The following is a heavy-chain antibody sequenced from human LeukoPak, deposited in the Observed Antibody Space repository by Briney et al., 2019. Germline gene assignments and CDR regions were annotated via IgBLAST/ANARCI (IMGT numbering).Heavy chain of an antibody. CDR2: IWYDGSNK. Sequence: GGSLRLSCAASGFTFSSYAMSWVRQAPGKGLEWVAVIWYDGSNKYYADSVKGRFTISRDDSKNTLFLQMNSLRVEDTAVFYCARPAIPYGTVRYQLHYWGQGTLVTVSA. J-gene: IGHJ4*02. V-gene: IGHV3-33*08. D-gene: IGHD2-21*02. CDR3: ARPAIPYGTVRYQLHY. CDR1: GFTFSSYA.